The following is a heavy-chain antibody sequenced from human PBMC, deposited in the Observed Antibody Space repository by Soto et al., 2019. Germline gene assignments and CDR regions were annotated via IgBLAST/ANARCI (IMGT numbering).Heavy chain of an antibody. CDR1: GGSISSYY. CDR2: IYTSGST. D-gene: IGHD6-13*01. V-gene: IGHV4-4*07. J-gene: IGHJ4*02. CDR3: AREIAAAGPIDY. Sequence: SETLSLTCTVSGGSISSYYWRWIRQPAGKGLEWIGRIYTSGSTNYNPSLKSRVTMSVDTSKNQFSLKLSSVTAADTAVYYCAREIAAAGPIDYWGQGTLVTVSS.